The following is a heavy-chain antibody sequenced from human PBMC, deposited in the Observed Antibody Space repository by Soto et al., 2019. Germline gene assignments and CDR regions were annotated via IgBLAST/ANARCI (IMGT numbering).Heavy chain of an antibody. CDR2: ISGSGGST. Sequence: GGSLRLSCAASGFTFSSYAMSWVRQAPGKGLEWVSAISGSGGSTYYADSVKGRFTISRDNSKNTLYLQMNSLRAEDTAVYYCAKSWGSGSPEPYYFDYWGQGTLVTVSS. V-gene: IGHV3-23*01. CDR1: GFTFSSYA. J-gene: IGHJ4*02. D-gene: IGHD3-10*01. CDR3: AKSWGSGSPEPYYFDY.